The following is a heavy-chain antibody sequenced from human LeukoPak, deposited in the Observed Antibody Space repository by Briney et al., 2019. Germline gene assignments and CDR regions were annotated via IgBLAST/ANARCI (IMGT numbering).Heavy chain of an antibody. CDR1: GFTFSNYL. CDR3: EIVPKTVSINCDY. Sequence: GGSLRLPGAASGFTFSNYLEIELRQAPGKGLEWVSSISGSGGNTYYADSVKGRFTISRDNSQNTLYLQMNSLRAEDTAVYYCEIVPKTVSINCDYWGQGTLVTVSS. V-gene: IGHV3-23*01. D-gene: IGHD4-17*01. J-gene: IGHJ4*02. CDR2: ISGSGGNT.